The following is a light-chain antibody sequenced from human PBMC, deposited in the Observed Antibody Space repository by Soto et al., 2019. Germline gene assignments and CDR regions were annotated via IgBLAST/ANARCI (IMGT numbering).Light chain of an antibody. CDR2: SNN. Sequence: QSVLTQPPSASGTPGQRVTISCSGSSSNIGSNTVNWYQQIPGTAPKLLIYSNNQRPSGVPDRFSGSKSGTSASLAISGLQAEDEAAYYCAAWDDSLNGSVVFGGGTKVTVL. V-gene: IGLV1-44*01. J-gene: IGLJ2*01. CDR1: SSNIGSNT. CDR3: AAWDDSLNGSVV.